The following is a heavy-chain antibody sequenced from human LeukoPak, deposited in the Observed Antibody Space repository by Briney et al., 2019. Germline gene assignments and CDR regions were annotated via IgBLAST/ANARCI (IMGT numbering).Heavy chain of an antibody. V-gene: IGHV3-23*01. CDR3: AKDALDYDFWSGLDYFDY. Sequence: GGSLRLSCAASGFIFSSYAMSWVRQAPGKGLEWVSAISGSGGSTYYADSVKGRFTISRDNSKNTLYLQMNSLRAEDTAVYYCAKDALDYDFWSGLDYFDYWGQGTLVTVSS. J-gene: IGHJ4*02. CDR2: ISGSGGST. D-gene: IGHD3-3*01. CDR1: GFIFSSYA.